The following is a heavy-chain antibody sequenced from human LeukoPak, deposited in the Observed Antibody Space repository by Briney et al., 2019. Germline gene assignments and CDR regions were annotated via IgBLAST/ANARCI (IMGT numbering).Heavy chain of an antibody. V-gene: IGHV3-7*01. D-gene: IGHD2-2*01. CDR3: ARDYPYCSSTSCYYYYGMDV. Sequence: GGSLRLSCAASGFTFSSYWMSWVRQAPGKGLEWVANIKQDGSEKYYEDSVKGRFTISRDNAKNSLYLQMNSLRAEDTAVYYCARDYPYCSSTSCYYYYGMDVWGQGTTVTVSS. CDR2: IKQDGSEK. CDR1: GFTFSSYW. J-gene: IGHJ6*02.